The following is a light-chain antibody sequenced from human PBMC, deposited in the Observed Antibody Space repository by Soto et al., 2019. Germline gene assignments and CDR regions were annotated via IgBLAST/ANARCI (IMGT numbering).Light chain of an antibody. CDR2: ATS. CDR1: QSINTRY. CDR3: QQYDDSARYK. Sequence: EIVLTQSPGTLSLSPGERATLSCRASQSINTRYSAWYQQKPGQPPRLLIYATSSRAPGIPDRFSGSGSLTDFTLTISRLEPEDFAVYYCQQYDDSARYKFGQGTNLDIK. J-gene: IGKJ2*01. V-gene: IGKV3-20*01.